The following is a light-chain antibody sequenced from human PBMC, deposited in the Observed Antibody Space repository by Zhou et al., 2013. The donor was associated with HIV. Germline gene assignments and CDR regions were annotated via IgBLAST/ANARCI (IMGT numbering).Light chain of an antibody. CDR3: QQYNSYPLT. CDR1: QSINHW. J-gene: IGKJ4*01. V-gene: IGKV1-5*03. CDR2: KAS. Sequence: DIQVTQSPSTLSASVGDRVTITCRASQSINHWLAWYQQKPGKAPELLIYKASILESGVPSRFSGSGSGTEFTLTISSLQPDDFATYYCQQYNSYPLTFGGGTKVEIK.